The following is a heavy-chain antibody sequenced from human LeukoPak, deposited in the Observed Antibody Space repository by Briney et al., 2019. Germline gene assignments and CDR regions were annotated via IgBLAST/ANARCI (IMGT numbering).Heavy chain of an antibody. CDR3: AKDTGDSSGVDY. V-gene: IGHV3-9*03. D-gene: IGHD3-22*01. CDR2: ISWNSGSI. J-gene: IGHJ4*02. Sequence: GGSLRLSCAASGFTFDDYAMHWVRQAPGKGLEWVSGISWNSGSIGYADSVKGRFTISRDNAKNSLYLQMNSLRAEDMALYYRAKDTGDSSGVDYWGQGTLVTVSS. CDR1: GFTFDDYA.